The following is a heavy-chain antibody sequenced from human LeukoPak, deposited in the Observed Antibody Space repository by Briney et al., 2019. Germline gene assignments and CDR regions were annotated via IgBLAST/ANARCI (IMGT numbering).Heavy chain of an antibody. CDR1: GFTVSNNY. CDR3: ASILRSSSGYYFDY. D-gene: IGHD3-10*01. CDR2: IYSGDTT. Sequence: GGSLRLSCAASGFTVSNNYMSWVRQAPGKGLEWVSVIYSGDTTFYAGSVRGKFTISRDNSKNTLYLQMNSLRAEDTAVYYCASILRSSSGYYFDYWGQGTLVTVSS. J-gene: IGHJ4*02. V-gene: IGHV3-66*01.